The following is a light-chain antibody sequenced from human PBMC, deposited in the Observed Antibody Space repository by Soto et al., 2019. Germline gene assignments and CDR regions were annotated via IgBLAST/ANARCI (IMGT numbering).Light chain of an antibody. V-gene: IGKV1-39*01. CDR3: HQSYSTPPIT. CDR2: AAS. J-gene: IGKJ5*01. CDR1: QSISSY. Sequence: DIHITQSPASLSASVGDRVTITCRASQSISSYLNWYQQKPGKAPKLLIYAASSLQSGAPSRFSGSGSGTDFTLTISSLQPEDFATYYCHQSYSTPPITFGQGTRLEI.